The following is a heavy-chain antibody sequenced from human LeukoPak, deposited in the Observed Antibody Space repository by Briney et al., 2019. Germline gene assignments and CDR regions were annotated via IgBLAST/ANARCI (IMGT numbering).Heavy chain of an antibody. J-gene: IGHJ3*02. V-gene: IGHV3-48*03. CDR2: ISSSGSTI. D-gene: IGHD6-19*01. CDR1: GFTFSSYE. CDR3: ARYTAVAGTYDAFDI. Sequence: GGSLRLSCAASGFTFSSYEMNWVRQAPGKGLEWVSYISSSGSTIYYADSVKGRFTISRDNAKNSLYLQMNSLRAEDTAVYYCARYTAVAGTYDAFDIWGQGTMVTASS.